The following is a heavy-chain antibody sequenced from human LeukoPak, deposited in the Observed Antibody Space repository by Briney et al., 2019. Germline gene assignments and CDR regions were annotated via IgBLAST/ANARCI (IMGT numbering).Heavy chain of an antibody. CDR3: ASSVGDFWSGYPLDY. D-gene: IGHD3-3*01. Sequence: PSETLSLTCTVSGYSISSGYYWGWIRQPPGKGLEWIGSIYHSGSTNYNPSLKSRVTMSVDTSKNQFSLKLSSVTAADTAVYYCASSVGDFWSGYPLDYWGQGTLVTVSS. CDR1: GYSISSGYY. CDR2: IYHSGST. V-gene: IGHV4-38-2*02. J-gene: IGHJ4*02.